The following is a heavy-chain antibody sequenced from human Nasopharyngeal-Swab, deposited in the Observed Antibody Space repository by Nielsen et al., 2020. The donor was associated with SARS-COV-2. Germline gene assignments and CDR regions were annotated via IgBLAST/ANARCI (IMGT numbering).Heavy chain of an antibody. V-gene: IGHV5-10-1*01. CDR3: ARFSSGTIPSVDY. CDR2: IDPSDSYT. J-gene: IGHJ4*02. Sequence: KASCKGSGYSFTSYWISWVRQMPGKGLEWMGRIDPSDSYTNYSPSFQGHVTISADKSISTAYLQWSSLKASDTAMYYCARFSSGTIPSVDYWDQGTLVTVSS. CDR1: GYSFTSYW. D-gene: IGHD1-7*01.